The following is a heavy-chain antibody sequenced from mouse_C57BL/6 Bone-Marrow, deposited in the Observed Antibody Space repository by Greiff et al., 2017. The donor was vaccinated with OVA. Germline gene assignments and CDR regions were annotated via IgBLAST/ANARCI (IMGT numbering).Heavy chain of an antibody. Sequence: QVQLKQPGAELVKPGASVKLSCKASGYTFTSYWMQWVKQRPGQGLEWIGEIDPSDSYTNYNQKFKGKATLTVDTSSSTAYMQLSSLTSEDSAVYYCARGGIYYGNYGAMDYWGQGTSVTVSS. V-gene: IGHV1-50*01. CDR1: GYTFTSYW. CDR3: ARGGIYYGNYGAMDY. CDR2: IDPSDSYT. J-gene: IGHJ4*01. D-gene: IGHD2-1*01.